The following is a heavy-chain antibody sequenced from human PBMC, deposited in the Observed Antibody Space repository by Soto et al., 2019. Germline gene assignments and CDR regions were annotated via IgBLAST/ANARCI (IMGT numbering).Heavy chain of an antibody. CDR3: AAEGYSNRGGFDP. V-gene: IGHV1-58*01. CDR1: GFTFTSSA. D-gene: IGHD6-13*01. Sequence: QMQLVQSGPEVKKPGTSVKVSCKASGFTFTSSAVQWVRQARGQRLEWIGWIVVGSGNTNYAQKFQERVTITRDMSTSTADMELSSLRSEDTAVYYCAAEGYSNRGGFDPWGQGTLVTVSS. CDR2: IVVGSGNT. J-gene: IGHJ5*02.